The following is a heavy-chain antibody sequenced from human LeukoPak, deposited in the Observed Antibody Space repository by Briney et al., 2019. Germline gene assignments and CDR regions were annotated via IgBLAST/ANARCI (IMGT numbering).Heavy chain of an antibody. J-gene: IGHJ4*02. Sequence: PSETLSLTCTVSGGSISSSSYYWGWIRQPPGKGLEWIGSIYYSGSTYYNPSLKSRVTISVDTSKNQFSLKLSSVTAADTAVYYCARDRHYYGSGRMRDYWGQGTLVTVSS. CDR3: ARDRHYYGSGRMRDY. CDR1: GGSISSSSYY. CDR2: IYYSGST. D-gene: IGHD3-10*01. V-gene: IGHV4-39*02.